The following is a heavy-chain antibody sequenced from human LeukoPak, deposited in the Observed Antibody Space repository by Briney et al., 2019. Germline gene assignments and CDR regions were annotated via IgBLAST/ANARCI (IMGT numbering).Heavy chain of an antibody. CDR3: ARAMYSSGWRFDY. J-gene: IGHJ4*02. D-gene: IGHD6-19*01. Sequence: PGGSLRLSCAASGFTFSSYDMHWVRQATGKGLEWVSAIGTAGDTYYPGSVKGRFTISRENAKNSLYLQMNSLRARDTAVYYCARAMYSSGWRFDYWGQGTLVTVSS. CDR1: GFTFSSYD. CDR2: IGTAGDT. V-gene: IGHV3-13*01.